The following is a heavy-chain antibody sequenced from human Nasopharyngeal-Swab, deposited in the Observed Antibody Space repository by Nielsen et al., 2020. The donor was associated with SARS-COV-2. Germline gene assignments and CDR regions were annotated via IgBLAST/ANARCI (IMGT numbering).Heavy chain of an antibody. CDR1: GYCFTSYW. CDR3: ARLSFRLSSISSWYSYYFDY. Sequence: SLRLSCKLSGYCFTSYWIGWVRQMPGKGLELMGIIYPGDSDTRYSPSFQGQVTISADKSISTAYLQWSSLKASDTAMYYCARLSFRLSSISSWYSYYFDYWGQGTLGTVSS. D-gene: IGHD6-13*01. J-gene: IGHJ4*02. CDR2: IYPGDSDT. V-gene: IGHV5-51*01.